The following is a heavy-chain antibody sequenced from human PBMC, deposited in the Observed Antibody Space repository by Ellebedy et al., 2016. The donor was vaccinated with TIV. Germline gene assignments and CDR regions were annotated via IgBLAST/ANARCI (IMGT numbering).Heavy chain of an antibody. D-gene: IGHD4-17*01. CDR1: WFTVSNNY. Sequence: ESLKISCAASWFTVSNNYMTWIRQPPGKGLEWIGEINHSGSTTYNPSLKRRVTISVHTSRNRFSLKLSSVTAADTAVYYCARSTTVTTASYEYWGQGTLVTVSS. CDR2: INHSGST. V-gene: IGHV4-34*01. CDR3: ARSTTVTTASYEY. J-gene: IGHJ4*02.